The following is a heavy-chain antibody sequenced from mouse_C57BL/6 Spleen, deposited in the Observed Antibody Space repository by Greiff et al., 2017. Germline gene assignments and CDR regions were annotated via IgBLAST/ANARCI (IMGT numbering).Heavy chain of an antibody. D-gene: IGHD2-2*01. CDR2: IDPSDSYT. CDR3: ARSTMVTTVSHWYFDV. V-gene: IGHV1-50*01. CDR1: GYTFTSYW. Sequence: QVQLQQPGAELVKPGASVKLSCKASGYTFTSYWMQWVKQRPGQGLEWIGEIDPSDSYTNYNQKFKGKATLTVDTSSSTAYMQLSRLTSEDSAVYYSARSTMVTTVSHWYFDVWGTGTTVTVSS. J-gene: IGHJ1*03.